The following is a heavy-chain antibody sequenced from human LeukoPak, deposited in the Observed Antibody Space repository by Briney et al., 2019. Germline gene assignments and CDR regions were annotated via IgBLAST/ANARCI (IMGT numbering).Heavy chain of an antibody. CDR2: IYYSGST. J-gene: IGHJ3*02. V-gene: IGHV4-59*12. CDR3: ASSPLLWFGESSAFDI. CDR1: GGSISSYY. Sequence: SETLSLTCTVSGGSISSYYWSWIRQPPGKGLEWIGYIYYSGSTNYNPSLKSRVTISVDKSKNQFSLKLSSVTAADTAVYYCASSPLLWFGESSAFDIWGQGTMVTVSS. D-gene: IGHD3-10*01.